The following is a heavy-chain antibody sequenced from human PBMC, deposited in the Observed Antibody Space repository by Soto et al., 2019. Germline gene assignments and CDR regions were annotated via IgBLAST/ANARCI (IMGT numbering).Heavy chain of an antibody. D-gene: IGHD3-16*01. V-gene: IGHV1-69*02. Sequence: QVQLVQSGAEVKKPGSSVKVSCKASGGTFSSYTISWVRQAPGQGLEWMGRIIPVLGIANYGQKFQGRVTITADKSTSTAHMERGRLGSEDTAVYYCARQGGRFLGVGNRDYYMDVWGKGTTVTVSS. J-gene: IGHJ6*03. CDR3: ARQGGRFLGVGNRDYYMDV. CDR2: IIPVLGIA. CDR1: GGTFSSYT.